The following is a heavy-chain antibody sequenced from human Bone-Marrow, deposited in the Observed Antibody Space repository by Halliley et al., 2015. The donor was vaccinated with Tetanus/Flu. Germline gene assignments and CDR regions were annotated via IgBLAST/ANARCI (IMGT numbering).Heavy chain of an antibody. CDR3: ARGRADGPRRFTGMDV. CDR2: IFRTGST. D-gene: IGHD3-10*01. CDR1: GGSISSGVYY. V-gene: IGHV4-31*01. J-gene: IGHJ6*02. Sequence: TLSLTCSVSGGSISSGVYYWTWIRQRPGKGLEWIGNIFRTGSTNYNPSLKSLVTISVEIFKNQFSLKLKTATAADTAVYYCARGRADGPRRFTGMDVWDQGTTVTVAS.